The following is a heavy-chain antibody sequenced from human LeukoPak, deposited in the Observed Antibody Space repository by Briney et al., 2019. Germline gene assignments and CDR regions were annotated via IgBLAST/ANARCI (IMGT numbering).Heavy chain of an antibody. D-gene: IGHD6-13*01. CDR2: ISGSGGST. CDR3: AKDPEYSSSWYPDY. V-gene: IGHV3-23*01. J-gene: IGHJ4*02. Sequence: PGGSLRLSCAASGLTFSSYAMSWVRQAPGKGLVWDSAISGSGGSTYYADSVKGRFTISRDNSKNTLYLQMNNLRAEDTAVYYCAKDPEYSSSWYPDYWGQGTLVTVSS. CDR1: GLTFSSYA.